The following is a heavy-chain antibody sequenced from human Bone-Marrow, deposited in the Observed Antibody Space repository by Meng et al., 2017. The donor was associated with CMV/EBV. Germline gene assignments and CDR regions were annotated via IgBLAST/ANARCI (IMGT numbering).Heavy chain of an antibody. CDR2: ISSSSYI. CDR1: GGSFSGYY. Sequence: ETLSLTCAVYGGSFSGYYWSWIRQPPGKGLEWVSYISSSSYIYYADSVKGRFTISRNNAKNSLYLQMNSLRAEDTAVYYCASSGSSIAARWTYYYYYGMDVWGQGTTVTVSS. CDR3: ASSGSSIAARWTYYYYYGMDV. J-gene: IGHJ6*02. D-gene: IGHD6-6*01. V-gene: IGHV3-69-1*01.